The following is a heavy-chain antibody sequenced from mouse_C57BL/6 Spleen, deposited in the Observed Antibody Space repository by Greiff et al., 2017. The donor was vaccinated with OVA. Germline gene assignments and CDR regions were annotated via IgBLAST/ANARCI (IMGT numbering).Heavy chain of an antibody. CDR1: GYAFSSSW. V-gene: IGHV1-82*01. CDR3: ARGDYYGRVY. D-gene: IGHD1-1*01. CDR2: IYPGDGDT. Sequence: VKLMESGPELVKPGASVKISCKASGYAFSSSWMNWVKQRPGKGLEWIGRIYPGDGDTNYNGKFKGKATLTADKSSSTAYMQLSSLTSEDSAVYFCARGDYYGRVYWGQGTTLTVSS. J-gene: IGHJ2*01.